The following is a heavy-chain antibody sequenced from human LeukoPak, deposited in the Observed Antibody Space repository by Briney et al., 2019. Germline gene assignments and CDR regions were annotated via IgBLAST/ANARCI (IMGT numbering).Heavy chain of an antibody. CDR1: GFTFSSYA. V-gene: IGHV3-23*01. CDR2: ISGSGGST. Sequence: GGSLRLSCAASGFTFSSYAMSWVRQAPGKGLEWVSAISGSGGSTYYADSVKGRFTISRDNSKNTLYLQMNSLRAEDTAVYYCARVGVHQVHYYYMDVWGKGTTVTISS. D-gene: IGHD3-16*01. J-gene: IGHJ6*03. CDR3: ARVGVHQVHYYYMDV.